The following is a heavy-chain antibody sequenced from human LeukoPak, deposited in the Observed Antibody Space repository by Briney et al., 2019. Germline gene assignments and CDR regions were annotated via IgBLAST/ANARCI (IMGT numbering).Heavy chain of an antibody. CDR2: ISGSGGST. J-gene: IGHJ4*02. D-gene: IGHD2-2*01. CDR1: GFTFSSYA. CDR3: GSGGYCTSSSCYGEN. Sequence: GGSLRLSCAASGFTFSSYAMGWVRQAPGKGLEWVSAISGSGGSTYYADSVKGRFTISRDNSKNTLYLQMNSLKSEDTAVYYCGSGGYCTSSSCYGENWGQGTLVTVSS. V-gene: IGHV3-23*01.